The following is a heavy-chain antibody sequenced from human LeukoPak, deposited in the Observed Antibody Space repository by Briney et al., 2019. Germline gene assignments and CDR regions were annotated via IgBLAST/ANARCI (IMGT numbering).Heavy chain of an antibody. CDR1: GGSISSYY. CDR2: IYYSGST. D-gene: IGHD1-1*01. CDR3: ARTTSCMDV. J-gene: IGHJ6*04. V-gene: IGHV4-30-4*01. Sequence: PSETLSLTCTVSGGSISSYYWSWIRQPPGKGLEWIGYIYYSGSTYYNPSLKSRVTISVDTSKNQFSLKLSSVTAADTAVYYCARTTSCMDVWGKGTTVTVSS.